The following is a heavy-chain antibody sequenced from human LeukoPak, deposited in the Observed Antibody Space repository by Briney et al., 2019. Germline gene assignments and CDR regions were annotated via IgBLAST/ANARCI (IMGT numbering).Heavy chain of an antibody. V-gene: IGHV3-23*01. J-gene: IGHJ6*02. D-gene: IGHD3-9*01. CDR2: IRGSGGST. CDR3: AKHSPLRYFDWPPVGMDV. Sequence: GGSLRLSCAASGFTFSSYAMSWVRQAPGKGLEWVSAIRGSGGSTYYADSVKGRFTISRDNSKNTLYLQMNSLRAEDTAVYYCAKHSPLRYFDWPPVGMDVWGQGTTVTVSS. CDR1: GFTFSSYA.